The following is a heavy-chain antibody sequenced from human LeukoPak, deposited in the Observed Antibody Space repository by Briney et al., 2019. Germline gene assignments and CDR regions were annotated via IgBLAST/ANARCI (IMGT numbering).Heavy chain of an antibody. J-gene: IGHJ6*02. V-gene: IGHV3-21*01. CDR3: ARDHPSYYGMDV. Sequence: GGSLRLSCAASGFTFSSYSMNWVRQAPGKGLEWVSSISSSSYIYYADSVKGRFTISRDNAKNSLYLQMNSLRAEDTAVYYCARDHPSYYGMDVWGQGTTVTVSS. CDR1: GFTFSSYS. CDR2: ISSSSYI.